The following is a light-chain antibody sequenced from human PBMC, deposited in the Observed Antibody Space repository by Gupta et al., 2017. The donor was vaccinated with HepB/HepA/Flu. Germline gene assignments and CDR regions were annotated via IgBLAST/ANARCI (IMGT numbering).Light chain of an antibody. CDR2: DVR. V-gene: IGLV2-14*03. Sequence: QSALTQPASVSGSPGQSITISCTGTSSDVGGYNYVSWYQQHPGKVPKLMIYDVRNRPSGVSNRFSGSKSGNTASLTLSGRQAEDEADYYCSSYTTTTTVVFGGGTKLTVL. CDR3: SSYTTTTTVV. CDR1: SSDVGGYNY. J-gene: IGLJ2*01.